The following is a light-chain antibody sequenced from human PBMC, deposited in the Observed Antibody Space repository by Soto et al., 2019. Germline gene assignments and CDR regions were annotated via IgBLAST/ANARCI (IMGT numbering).Light chain of an antibody. CDR2: GNR. CDR3: SSDAGNYNYV. Sequence: QSVLTQPPSVSGAPGQRVTISCTGNSSNLGAGYDVHWYQQLPGAAPKLVIFGNRNRPSGVPERFSGSKSGTSASLAITGLQAEDEADYYCSSDAGNYNYVFGTGTKLTVL. CDR1: SSNLGAGYD. J-gene: IGLJ1*01. V-gene: IGLV1-40*01.